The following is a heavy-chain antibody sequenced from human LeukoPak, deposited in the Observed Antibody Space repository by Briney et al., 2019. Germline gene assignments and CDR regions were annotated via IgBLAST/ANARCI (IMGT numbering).Heavy chain of an antibody. D-gene: IGHD3-10*01. CDR2: IYTSGSS. V-gene: IGHV4-4*07. J-gene: IGHJ4*02. CDR1: GGSISSYY. Sequence: SETLSLTCTVSGGSISSYYWSWIRQPAGKGLEWIGRIYTSGSSNYNPSLKSRVTMSVDTSKNQFSLKLSSVTAADTAVYYCATDLLYYYGSGSPPWLDYWGQGTLVTVSS. CDR3: ATDLLYYYGSGSPPWLDY.